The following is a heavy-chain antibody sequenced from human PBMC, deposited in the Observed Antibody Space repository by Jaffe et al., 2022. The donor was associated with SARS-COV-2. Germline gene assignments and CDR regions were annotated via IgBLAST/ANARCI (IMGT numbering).Heavy chain of an antibody. CDR1: GGSFSGYY. CDR3: ARNYRLWLRGGYYYYYMDV. D-gene: IGHD5-18*01. Sequence: QVQLQQWGAGLLKPSETLSLTCAVYGGSFSGYYWSWIRQPPGKGLEWIGEINHSGSTNYNPSLKSRVTISVDTSKNQFSLKLSSVTAADTAVYYCARNYRLWLRGGYYYYYMDVWGKGTTVTVSS. V-gene: IGHV4-34*01. CDR2: INHSGST. J-gene: IGHJ6*03.